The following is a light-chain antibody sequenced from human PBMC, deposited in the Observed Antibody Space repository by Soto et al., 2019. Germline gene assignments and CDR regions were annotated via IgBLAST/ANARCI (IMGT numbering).Light chain of an antibody. CDR3: LQHTTYPLLT. Sequence: DIQMTQSPSSLSASVGDRVTITCRASQGIRSDLGWYQQKPGKAPMRLIYGASNLQSGVPSRFSGSESGTECTLTISSLQPEDSATYYCLQHTTYPLLTFGGGTKVQIK. CDR1: QGIRSD. CDR2: GAS. J-gene: IGKJ4*01. V-gene: IGKV1-17*01.